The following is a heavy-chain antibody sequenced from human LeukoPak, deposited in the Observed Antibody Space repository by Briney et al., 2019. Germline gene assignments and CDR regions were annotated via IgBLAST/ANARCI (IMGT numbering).Heavy chain of an antibody. CDR2: MKQSGTP. V-gene: IGHV4-34*01. J-gene: IGHJ4*02. CDR1: GESFSAFH. Sequence: SETLSLTCAVYGESFSAFHWNWIRQSPAKGLEWLGEMKQSGTPRYNPSLQSRVTISVDKSKNQFSLNVRSVAAADTSVYYCASRPFLYGFRTYFDNWAQGTLVTVSS. CDR3: ASRPFLYGFRTYFDN. D-gene: IGHD3-10*01.